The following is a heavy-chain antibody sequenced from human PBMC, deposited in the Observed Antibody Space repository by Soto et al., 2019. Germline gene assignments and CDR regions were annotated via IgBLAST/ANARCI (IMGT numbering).Heavy chain of an antibody. V-gene: IGHV4-31*03. D-gene: IGHD6-6*01. Sequence: QVQLQESGPGLVKPSQTLSLTCTVSGGSISSGGYYWSWIRQHPGKGLEWIGYIYYSGSTYYNPSLKRRVTISVDTSKNQFSLKLSSVTAADTAVYYCARGILKASPYYFDYWGQGTLVTVSS. J-gene: IGHJ4*02. CDR1: GGSISSGGYY. CDR3: ARGILKASPYYFDY. CDR2: IYYSGST.